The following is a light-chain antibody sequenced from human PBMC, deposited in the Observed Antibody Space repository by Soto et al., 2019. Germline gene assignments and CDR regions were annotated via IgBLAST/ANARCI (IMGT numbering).Light chain of an antibody. CDR2: NAS. CDR1: QSVSTN. Sequence: EIMMTQSPDTLSVSPGERATLSCRASQSVSTNLAWYQQKPGQAPRLLIFNASNRATGTAARFSGSGSGTEFTLTISRLQSEDFAVYYCQQYDLATGFGGGTKVEIK. J-gene: IGKJ4*01. V-gene: IGKV3-15*01. CDR3: QQYDLATG.